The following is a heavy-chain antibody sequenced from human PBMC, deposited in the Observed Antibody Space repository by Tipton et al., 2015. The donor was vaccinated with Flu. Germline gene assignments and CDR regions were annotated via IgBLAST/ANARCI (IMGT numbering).Heavy chain of an antibody. CDR3: ARVPSTDDSFDF. CDR1: GDIFSRYG. J-gene: IGHJ3*01. V-gene: IGHV1-69*01. CDR2: IITMFGTA. Sequence: QLVQSGAEVKKPGSSVKVSCKTSGDIFSRYGISWVRQAPGQGLEWMGGIITMFGTAFYAQKFQGRVTITADESTSTAYMVLRSLRSEDTAVYYGARVPSTDDSFDFWGQGTMVTVSS.